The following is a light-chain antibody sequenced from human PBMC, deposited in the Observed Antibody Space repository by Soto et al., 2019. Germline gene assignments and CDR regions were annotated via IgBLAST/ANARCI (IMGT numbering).Light chain of an antibody. CDR3: SSYTSSSTPFL. CDR2: DVS. V-gene: IGLV2-14*01. Sequence: QSALTQPASVSGSPGQSITISCTGTSSDVGGYNYVSWYRQHPGKAPKLIIYDVSNRPSGVSIRFSGSKTGNTASLTISGLQAEDEADYYCSSYTSSSTPFLFGTGTTLTVL. J-gene: IGLJ1*01. CDR1: SSDVGGYNY.